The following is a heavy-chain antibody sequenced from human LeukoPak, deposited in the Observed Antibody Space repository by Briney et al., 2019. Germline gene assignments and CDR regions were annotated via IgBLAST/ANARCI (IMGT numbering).Heavy chain of an antibody. CDR2: ISSSSSYI. CDR3: ASPHDSSGYYYY. D-gene: IGHD3-22*01. V-gene: IGHV3-21*01. CDR1: GFTFSTFA. J-gene: IGHJ4*02. Sequence: PGGSLRLSCAASGFTFSTFAMIWVRQPPGKGLEWVSSISSSSSYIYYADSVKGRFTISRDNAKNSLYLQMNSLRAEDTAVYYCASPHDSSGYYYYWGQGTLVTVSS.